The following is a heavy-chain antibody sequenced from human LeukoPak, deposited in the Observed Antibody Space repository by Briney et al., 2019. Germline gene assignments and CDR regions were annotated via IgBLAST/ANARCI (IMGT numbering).Heavy chain of an antibody. D-gene: IGHD3-22*01. J-gene: IGHJ4*02. CDR2: IIPIFGTA. Sequence: ASVKVSCKASGGTFSSYAISWVRQAPGQGLEWMGRIIPIFGTANYAQKFQGRVTITTDESTSTAYMELSSLRSEDTAVYYCAIRTRLNYYDSSGYYWDYWGQGTLVTVSS. V-gene: IGHV1-69*05. CDR3: AIRTRLNYYDSSGYYWDY. CDR1: GGTFSSYA.